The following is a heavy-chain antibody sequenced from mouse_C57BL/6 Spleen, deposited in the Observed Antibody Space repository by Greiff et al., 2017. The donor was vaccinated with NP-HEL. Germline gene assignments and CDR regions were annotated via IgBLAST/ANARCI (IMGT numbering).Heavy chain of an antibody. D-gene: IGHD2-4*01. CDR3: ARHPRYYEYVAWFAY. CDR2: FYPGSGSI. CDR1: GYTFTEYT. J-gene: IGHJ3*01. Sequence: QVHVKQSGAELVKPGASVKLSCKASGYTFTEYTIHWVKQRSGQGLEWIGWFYPGSGSIKYNEKFKDKATLTADKSSSTVYMELSRLTSEDSAVYVCARHPRYYEYVAWFAYWGQGTLVTVSA. V-gene: IGHV1-62-2*01.